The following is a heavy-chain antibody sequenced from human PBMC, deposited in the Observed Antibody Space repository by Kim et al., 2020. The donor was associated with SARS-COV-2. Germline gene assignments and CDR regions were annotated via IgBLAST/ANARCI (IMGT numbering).Heavy chain of an antibody. J-gene: IGHJ4*02. V-gene: IGHV3-23*01. Sequence: YVQGRFTISSDHSKNTLYLQMNSLRAEDTAVYYCAKDYPKYDILTGFSNWGQGTLVTVSS. CDR3: AKDYPKYDILTGFSN. D-gene: IGHD3-9*01.